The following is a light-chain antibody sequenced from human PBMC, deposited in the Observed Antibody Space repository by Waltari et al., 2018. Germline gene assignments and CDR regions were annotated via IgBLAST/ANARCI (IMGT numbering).Light chain of an antibody. CDR1: SLRPSF. CDR3: NSRDISGNHWV. V-gene: IGLV3-19*01. J-gene: IGLJ3*02. Sequence: SSELTQDPAVSVALGQTVRITCQGDSLRPSFARRSPQKAGQAPVLAGFGVGNRPSGIPDRFSGSNSGNTAFLTITGAQADDEADYYCNSRDISGNHWVFGGGTRLTVL. CDR2: GVG.